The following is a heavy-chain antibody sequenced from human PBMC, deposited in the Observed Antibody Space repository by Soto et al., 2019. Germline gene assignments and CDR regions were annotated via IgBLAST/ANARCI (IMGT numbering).Heavy chain of an antibody. J-gene: IGHJ4*02. CDR2: ISSGSSYI. Sequence: GGSLRLSCAASGFTFSSYIMNWVRQAPGKGLEWVSSISSGSSYIYYADSVKGRFTISRDNAKNSLFLQMNSLRAEDTAVYFCARVASGDRQPKLDYWGQGTLVTVSS. V-gene: IGHV3-21*01. CDR1: GFTFSSYI. D-gene: IGHD2-21*02. CDR3: ARVASGDRQPKLDY.